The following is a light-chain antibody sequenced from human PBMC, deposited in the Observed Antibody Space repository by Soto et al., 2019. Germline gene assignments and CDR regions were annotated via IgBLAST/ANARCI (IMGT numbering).Light chain of an antibody. CDR1: SSNIGNNY. CDR2: ENN. V-gene: IGLV1-51*02. CDR3: GTWDSSLSAVV. J-gene: IGLJ2*01. Sequence: QSVLTQPPSVSAAPGQKVTLSCSGSSSNIGNNYVSWYQQLPGTAPKILIYENNKRPSGIPDRFSGSKSGTSATLGITGLQTGDEADYYCGTWDSSLSAVVFGGGTKLTVL.